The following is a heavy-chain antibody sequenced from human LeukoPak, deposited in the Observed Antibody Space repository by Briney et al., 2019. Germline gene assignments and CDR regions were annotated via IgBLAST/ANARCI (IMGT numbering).Heavy chain of an antibody. CDR3: AREDTGDLAFDY. CDR1: GFTVSSHY. J-gene: IGHJ4*02. D-gene: IGHD1-1*01. CDR2: IYRDGKT. V-gene: IGHV3-66*02. Sequence: GGSLRLSCAASGFTVSSHYMTWVRQAPGGGLEWVSVIYRDGKTYYADSVKGRFTISRDNSKNTLYLQMNSLKTEDTAVYYCAREDTGDLAFDYWGQGTLVTVSS.